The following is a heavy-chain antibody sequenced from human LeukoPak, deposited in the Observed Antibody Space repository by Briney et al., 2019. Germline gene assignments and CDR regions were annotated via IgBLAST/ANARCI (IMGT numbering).Heavy chain of an antibody. CDR1: GYTFTGYY. CDR2: INPNSGGT. CDR3: ARWNRGLFHYDSSGSGIYYYYYMDV. Sequence: GASVKVSCKASGYTFTGYYMHWVRQAPGQGLEWMGWINPNSGGTNYAQKFQGRVTMTRDTSISTAYMELSRLRSDDTAVYYCARWNRGLFHYDSSGSGIYYYYYMDVWGKGTTVTVSS. D-gene: IGHD3-22*01. J-gene: IGHJ6*03. V-gene: IGHV1-2*02.